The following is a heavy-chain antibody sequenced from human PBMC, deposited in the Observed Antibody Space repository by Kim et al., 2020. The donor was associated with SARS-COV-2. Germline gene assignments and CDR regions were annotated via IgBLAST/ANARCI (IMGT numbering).Heavy chain of an antibody. V-gene: IGHV1-69*04. D-gene: IGHD2-2*01. Sequence: SVKVSCKASGGTFSSYAISWVRQAPGQGLEWMGRIIPILGIANYAQKFQGRVTITADKSTSTAYMELSSLRSEDTAVYYCARDRLPLHIGDIVVVPAAKELYYYYYMDVWGKGTTVTVSS. CDR3: ARDRLPLHIGDIVVVPAAKELYYYYYMDV. CDR1: GGTFSSYA. CDR2: IIPILGIA. J-gene: IGHJ6*03.